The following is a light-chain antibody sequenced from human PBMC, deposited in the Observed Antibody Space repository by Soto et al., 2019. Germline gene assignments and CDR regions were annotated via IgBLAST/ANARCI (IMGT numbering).Light chain of an antibody. CDR1: SSHSSYA. V-gene: IGLV4-69*01. CDR3: QTWGTGPVV. J-gene: IGLJ2*01. Sequence: QPVLTQSPSASASLGASVKLTCTLSSSHSSYAIAWHQQQPEKGPRYLMKLNNDGSHSKGDGIPDRFSGSSSGAERYLTISSLQSEDEADYYCQTWGTGPVVFGGGTKVTVL. CDR2: LNNDGSH.